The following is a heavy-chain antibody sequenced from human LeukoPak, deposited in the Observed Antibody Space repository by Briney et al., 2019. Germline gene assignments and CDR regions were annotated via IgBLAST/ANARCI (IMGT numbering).Heavy chain of an antibody. V-gene: IGHV3-7*04. CDR1: GFTFSSYW. Sequence: GGSLRLSCAASGFTFSSYWMSWVRQAPGQGLEWVANMNQDGGEKYYVDSVKGRFTISRDNAKNSLDLQMNSLRAEDTAVYYCARDLGYCSGGSCYSYYFVSWGQEALVTVSS. D-gene: IGHD2-15*01. CDR3: ARDLGYCSGGSCYSYYFVS. J-gene: IGHJ4*02. CDR2: MNQDGGEK.